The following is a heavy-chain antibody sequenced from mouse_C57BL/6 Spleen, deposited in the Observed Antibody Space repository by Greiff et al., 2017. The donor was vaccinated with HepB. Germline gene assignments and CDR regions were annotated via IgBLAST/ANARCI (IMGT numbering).Heavy chain of an antibody. V-gene: IGHV1-52*01. J-gene: IGHJ1*03. D-gene: IGHD1-1*01. Sequence: QVQLQQPGAELVRPGSSVKLSCKASGYTFTSYWMHWVKQRPIQGLEWIGNIDPSDSETHYNQKFKDKATLTVNKSSSTAYMQLSSLTSEDSAVDCCAHYYGSSDGYFDVWGTGTTVTVSS. CDR2: IDPSDSET. CDR1: GYTFTSYW. CDR3: AHYYGSSDGYFDV.